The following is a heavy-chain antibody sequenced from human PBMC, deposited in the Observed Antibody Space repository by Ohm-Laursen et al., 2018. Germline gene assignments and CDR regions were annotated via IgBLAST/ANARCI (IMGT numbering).Heavy chain of an antibody. V-gene: IGHV3-21*01. CDR1: GLTLESYS. CDR3: ARGGRRGSSWYRNYGMDV. Sequence: SLRLSCAASGLTLESYSINWVRQAPGKGLEWVSSISFSGSHIYYADSVKGRFTISRDNAKTTLYLQMNSLRAEDTAVYYCARGGRRGSSWYRNYGMDVWGQGTTVTVSS. J-gene: IGHJ6*02. CDR2: ISFSGSHI. D-gene: IGHD6-13*01.